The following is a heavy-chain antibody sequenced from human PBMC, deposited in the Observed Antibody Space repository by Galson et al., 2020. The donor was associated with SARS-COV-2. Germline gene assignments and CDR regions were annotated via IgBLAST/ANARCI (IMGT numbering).Heavy chain of an antibody. D-gene: IGHD7-27*01. CDR1: GGSISTYY. Sequence: ETLSLTCTVSGGSISTYYWSWIRQPPGKGLQWIGYTYYSGSTNYNPSLKSRVTISVDTSKNQISLKVTSVTAADTAVYYCARAAPSDWGSFYFDYWGQGTLVTVSS. J-gene: IGHJ4*02. CDR2: TYYSGST. V-gene: IGHV4-59*01. CDR3: ARAAPSDWGSFYFDY.